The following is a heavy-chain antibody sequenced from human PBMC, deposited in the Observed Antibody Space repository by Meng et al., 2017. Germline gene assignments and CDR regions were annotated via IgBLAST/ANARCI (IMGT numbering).Heavy chain of an antibody. J-gene: IGHJ4*02. CDR3: ARDCHIGVVTAILGY. CDR1: GFTFSSYA. V-gene: IGHV3-30*04. CDR2: ISYDGSNK. D-gene: IGHD2-21*02. Sequence: GGSLRLSCAASGFTFSSYAMHWVRQAPGKGLEWVAVISYDGSNKYYADSVKGRFTISRDNSKNTLYLQMNSLRAEDTAVYYCARDCHIGVVTAILGYWGQGTLVTVSS.